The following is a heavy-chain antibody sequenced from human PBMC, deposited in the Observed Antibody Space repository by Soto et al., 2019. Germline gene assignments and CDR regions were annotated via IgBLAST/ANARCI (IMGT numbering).Heavy chain of an antibody. J-gene: IGHJ4*02. Sequence: ASVKVSCKASGYTFTGYAMHWVRQAPGQRLEWMGWINAGNGNTKYSQKFQGRVTMTRNTSISTAYMELSSLRSEDTAVYYCARGGNCSGGSCYSWYYWGQGTLVTVSS. CDR2: INAGNGNT. V-gene: IGHV1-3*01. CDR3: ARGGNCSGGSCYSWYY. D-gene: IGHD2-15*01. CDR1: GYTFTGYA.